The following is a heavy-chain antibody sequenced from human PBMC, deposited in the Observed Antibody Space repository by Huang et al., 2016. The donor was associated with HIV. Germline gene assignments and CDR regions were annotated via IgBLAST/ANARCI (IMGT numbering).Heavy chain of an antibody. J-gene: IGHJ4*02. CDR2: VSYDGNNK. V-gene: IGHV3-30*15. CDR1: GFMFRTYS. Sequence: QVQLVESGGGVVHPGRSLRLSCAASGFMFRTYSMHWFRQAPGGGFEWLAVVSYDGNNKHYADSVRDRFTISRDNSKNTLHLQVSSLRPEDTAVYYCARDTGQLSYGAPGSWGLGTLVTVSS. D-gene: IGHD1-1*01. CDR3: ARDTGQLSYGAPGS.